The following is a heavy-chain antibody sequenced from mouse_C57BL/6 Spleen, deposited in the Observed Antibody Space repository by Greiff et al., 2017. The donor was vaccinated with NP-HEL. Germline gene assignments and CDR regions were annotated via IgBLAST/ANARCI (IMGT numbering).Heavy chain of an antibody. CDR2: IDPSDSET. Sequence: QVQLQQPGAELVRPGSSVKLSCKASGYTFTSYWMHWVKQRPIQGLEWIGNIDPSDSETHYNQKFKDKATLTVDKSSSTAYMQRSSLTSEDSAVYYCARGGYEEGDYWGQGTTRTVSA. CDR1: GYTFTSYW. CDR3: ARGGYEEGDY. J-gene: IGHJ2*01. V-gene: IGHV1-52*01. D-gene: IGHD2-14*01.